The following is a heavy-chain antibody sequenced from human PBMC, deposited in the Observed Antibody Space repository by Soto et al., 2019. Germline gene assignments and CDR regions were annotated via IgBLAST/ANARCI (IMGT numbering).Heavy chain of an antibody. D-gene: IGHD1-7*01. J-gene: IGHJ6*02. V-gene: IGHV1-2*04. CDR2: INPNSGGT. CDR1: GYTFTGYY. Sequence: GASVKVSCKASGYTFTGYYMHWVRQAPGQGLEWMGWINPNSGGTNYAQKLQGWVTMTRDTSISTAYMELSRLRSDDTAVYYCARDRGLYNWNFDPTNYYYYYGMDVWGQGTTVTVSS. CDR3: ARDRGLYNWNFDPTNYYYYYGMDV.